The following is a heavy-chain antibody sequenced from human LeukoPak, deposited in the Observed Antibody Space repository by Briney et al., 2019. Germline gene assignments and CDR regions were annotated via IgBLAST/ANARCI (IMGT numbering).Heavy chain of an antibody. Sequence: ASVKVSCKASGYTFTGYYMHWVRQAPGQGLEWMGWINPNSGGTNYAQKFQGRVTMTRDTSISTAYMELSRLRSDDTAVYFCARSPHIWFAERGWFDPWGQGTLVTVSS. D-gene: IGHD3-10*01. CDR3: ARSPHIWFAERGWFDP. J-gene: IGHJ5*02. CDR1: GYTFTGYY. CDR2: INPNSGGT. V-gene: IGHV1-2*02.